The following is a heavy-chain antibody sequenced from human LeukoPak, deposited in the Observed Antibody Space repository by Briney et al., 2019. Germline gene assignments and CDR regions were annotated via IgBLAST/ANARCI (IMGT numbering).Heavy chain of an antibody. CDR1: GYTFTSYG. J-gene: IGHJ3*02. V-gene: IGHV1-18*01. CDR2: ISAYNGNT. CDR3: ARDKGYCSGGSCYVFGALDI. D-gene: IGHD2-15*01. Sequence: ASVKVSCKASGYTFTSYGISWVRQAPGQGLEWMGWISAYNGNTNYAQKLQGRVTMTTDTSTSTAYMELRSLRSDDTAVYYCARDKGYCSGGSCYVFGALDIWGQGTMVTVSS.